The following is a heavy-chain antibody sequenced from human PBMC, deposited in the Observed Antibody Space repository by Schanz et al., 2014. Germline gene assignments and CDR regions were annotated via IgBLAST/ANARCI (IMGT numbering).Heavy chain of an antibody. Sequence: VQLVESGGGVVQPGRSLRLSCAASGITLSGYGLHWVRQAPGKGLQWVSCIYLDGSTYYADSVKGRLTISRDTSKNTLYLQINSLRDEDTAVYYCARARGWGAPYYYGMDAWGQGTTVTVSS. CDR3: ARARGWGAPYYYGMDA. D-gene: IGHD3-16*01. J-gene: IGHJ6*02. V-gene: IGHV3-66*01. CDR1: GITLSGYG. CDR2: IYLDGST.